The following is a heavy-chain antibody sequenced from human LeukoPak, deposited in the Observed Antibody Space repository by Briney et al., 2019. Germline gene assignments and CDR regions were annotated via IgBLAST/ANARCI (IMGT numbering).Heavy chain of an antibody. CDR2: INPSGGST. D-gene: IGHD4-11*01. J-gene: IGHJ4*02. V-gene: IGHV1-46*01. CDR1: GYTFTSYY. CDR3: ALNQVDNSGVYYFDY. Sequence: VASVKVSCKASGYTFTSYYMHWVRQAPGQGLEWMGIINPSGGSTSYAQKFQGRVTMTRDMSTSTVYMELSSLRSEDTAVYYCALNQVDNSGVYYFDYWGQGTLVTVSS.